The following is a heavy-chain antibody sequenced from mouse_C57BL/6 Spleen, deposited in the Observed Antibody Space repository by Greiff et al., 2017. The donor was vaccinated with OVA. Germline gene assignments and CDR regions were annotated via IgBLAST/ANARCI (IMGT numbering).Heavy chain of an antibody. CDR1: GYAFTNYL. CDR3: ARGTIKYYFDY. Sequence: VQLQQSGAELVRPGTSVKVSCKASGYAFTNYLIEWVKQRPGQGLEWIGVINPGSGGTNYNEKFKGKATLTADKSSSTAYMQLSSLTSEDSAVYFCARGTIKYYFDYWGQGTTLTVSS. D-gene: IGHD2-14*01. CDR2: INPGSGGT. V-gene: IGHV1-54*01. J-gene: IGHJ2*01.